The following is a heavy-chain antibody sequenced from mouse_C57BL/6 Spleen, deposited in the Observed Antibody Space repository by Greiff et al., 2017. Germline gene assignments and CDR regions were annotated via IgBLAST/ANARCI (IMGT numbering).Heavy chain of an antibody. CDR3: ARECVYYGNFLDY. D-gene: IGHD2-1*01. J-gene: IGHJ2*01. CDR1: GYTFTSYT. V-gene: IGHV1-4*01. CDR2: INPSSGYT. Sequence: QVQLQQSGAELARPGASVTMSCKASGYTFTSYTMHWVKQRPGQGLEWIGYINPSSGYTKYNQKFKDKATLTADKSSSTAYMQLSSLTSEDSAVDYGARECVYYGNFLDYWGQGTTLTVSS.